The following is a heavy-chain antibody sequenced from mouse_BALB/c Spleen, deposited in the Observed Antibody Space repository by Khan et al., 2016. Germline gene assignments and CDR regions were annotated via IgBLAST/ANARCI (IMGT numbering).Heavy chain of an antibody. CDR2: INPDSSTI. CDR1: GFVFSRYW. CDR3: ARPGDGYYGWFAY. Sequence: EVKLLESGGGLVQPGGSLKLSCAASGFVFSRYWMSWVRQAPGKGLEWIGEINPDSSTINYTPSLKDKFIISRDNAKNTLYLQMSKVRSEDTALYYCARPGDGYYGWFAYWGQGTLVTVSA. J-gene: IGHJ3*01. D-gene: IGHD2-3*01. V-gene: IGHV4-1*02.